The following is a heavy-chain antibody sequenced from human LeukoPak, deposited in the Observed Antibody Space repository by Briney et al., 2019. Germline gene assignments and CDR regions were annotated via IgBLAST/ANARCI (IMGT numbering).Heavy chain of an antibody. D-gene: IGHD3-10*01. Sequence: ASVKVSCKASGYTFTSYGISWVRQAPGQGLEWMGWISAYNGNTNYAQKFQGRVTMTRDTSISTAYMELSRLRSDDTAVYYCARERYGSGSYYHYWGQGTLVTVSS. V-gene: IGHV1-18*01. CDR2: ISAYNGNT. CDR1: GYTFTSYG. J-gene: IGHJ4*02. CDR3: ARERYGSGSYYHY.